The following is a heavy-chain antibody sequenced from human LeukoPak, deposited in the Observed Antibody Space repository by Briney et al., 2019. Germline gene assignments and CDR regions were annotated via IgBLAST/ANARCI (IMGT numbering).Heavy chain of an antibody. J-gene: IGHJ6*03. V-gene: IGHV1-18*01. CDR1: GYTFTSYG. D-gene: IGHD2-2*02. CDR2: ISAYNGNT. Sequence: GASVKVSCKASGYTFTSYGISWVRQAPGQGLEWMGWISAYNGNTNYAQKLQGRVTMTTDTSTSTAYMELRSLRSDDTAVYYCARRGVPVAIIGGEHYYYYYMDVWGKGTTVTVSS. CDR3: ARRGVPVAIIGGEHYYYYYMDV.